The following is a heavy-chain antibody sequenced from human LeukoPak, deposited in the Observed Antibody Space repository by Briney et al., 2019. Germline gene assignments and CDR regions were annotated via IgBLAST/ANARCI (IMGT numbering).Heavy chain of an antibody. Sequence: SETLSLTCTVSGGSISSGDYYWSWIRQPPGKGLEWIGYICHSGSTYYNPSLKSRVTISVDRSKNQFSLKLSSVTAADTAVYYCARVSIVRSTSTNWFDPWGQGTLVTVSS. CDR2: ICHSGST. CDR1: GGSISSGDYY. D-gene: IGHD2-2*01. J-gene: IGHJ5*02. CDR3: ARVSIVRSTSTNWFDP. V-gene: IGHV4-30-2*01.